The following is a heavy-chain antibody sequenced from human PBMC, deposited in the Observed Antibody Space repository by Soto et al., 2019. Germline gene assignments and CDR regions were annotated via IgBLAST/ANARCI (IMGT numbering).Heavy chain of an antibody. V-gene: IGHV4-4*02. CDR3: ARVSGSYYYGMDV. CDR2: IYHSGST. CDR1: GGSISSSDW. Sequence: SEALSLTSAVSGGSISSSDWWSWVRQPPGKGLEWIGEIYHSGSTNYNPSLKSRVTISVDKSKNQFSLKLSSVTAADTAVYYCARVSGSYYYGMDVWGQGTTVT. D-gene: IGHD1-26*01. J-gene: IGHJ6*02.